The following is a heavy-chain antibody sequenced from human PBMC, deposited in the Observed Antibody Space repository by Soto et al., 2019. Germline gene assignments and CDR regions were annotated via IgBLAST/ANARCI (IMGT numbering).Heavy chain of an antibody. Sequence: QVQLVESGGGVVQPGRSLRLSCAASGFTFSYYGMHWVRQAPGKGLEWVSFISYDGRNTDFADSVKDRFTVSRDDSKSTLYLQMNSLRADDTAVYYCSRALRSAYDPGYYGMDVWGQGTTVSVSS. D-gene: IGHD5-12*01. V-gene: IGHV3-30*03. CDR3: SRALRSAYDPGYYGMDV. J-gene: IGHJ6*02. CDR2: ISYDGRNT. CDR1: GFTFSYYG.